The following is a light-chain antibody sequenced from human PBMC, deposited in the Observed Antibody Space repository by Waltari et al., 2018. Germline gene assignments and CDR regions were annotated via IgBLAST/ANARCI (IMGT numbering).Light chain of an antibody. CDR1: SGHSNYA. V-gene: IGLV4-69*01. J-gene: IGLJ3*02. CDR3: PTWGPGIRV. CDR2: RNSDGSR. Sequence: QLVLTQSPSASASLGASVKLTCTLSSGHSNYAIAWPQPQPEKGPRYLMGRNSDGSRSKGDGIPDRFSGSSSGAERYLSISSLQSEDGAAYYCPTWGPGIRVFGGGTKLTVL.